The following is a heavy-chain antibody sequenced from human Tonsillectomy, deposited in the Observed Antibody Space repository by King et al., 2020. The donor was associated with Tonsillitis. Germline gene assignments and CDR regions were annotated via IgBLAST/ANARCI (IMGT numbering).Heavy chain of an antibody. J-gene: IGHJ4*02. D-gene: IGHD6-19*01. V-gene: IGHV3-53*01. CDR2: IYSGWRT. CDR1: GFIVSSNY. Sequence: GGAGGGWSRPGGALGLSCAAAGFIVSSNYMSWGRQATGKGLEWVSGIYSGWRTYDADSVKGRFTITRDNSKNTLYLQMNTLRAEDTAVYYCARELSSGWYTYDYWGQGTLVTVSS. CDR3: ARELSSGWYTYDY.